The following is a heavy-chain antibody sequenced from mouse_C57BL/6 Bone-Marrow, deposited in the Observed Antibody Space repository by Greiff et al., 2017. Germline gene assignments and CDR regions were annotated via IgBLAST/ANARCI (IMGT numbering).Heavy chain of an antibody. CDR3: ARDGYYGY. D-gene: IGHD2-3*01. Sequence: VQLQQSGPGLVKPSQSLSLTCSVTGYSITSGYYWNWIRQFPGNKLEWMGYISYDGSNNYNPSLKNRISITRDTSKNQFFLKLNSVTTEDTATYYCARDGYYGYWGQGTTLTVSS. CDR2: ISYDGSN. CDR1: GYSITSGYY. V-gene: IGHV3-6*01. J-gene: IGHJ2*01.